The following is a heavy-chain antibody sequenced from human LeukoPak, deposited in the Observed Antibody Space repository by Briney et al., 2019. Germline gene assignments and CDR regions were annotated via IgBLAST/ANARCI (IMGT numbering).Heavy chain of an antibody. Sequence: EASVKVSCKASGGTFNTYAITWVRQAPGQGPEWMGGIVPSFETANYALTFYDRVTITADESTSTVYMELSSLRSDDTAVYYCASGVTKFYYDSSAYDAYDIWGQGTMVTVS. J-gene: IGHJ3*02. CDR1: GGTFNTYA. CDR2: IVPSFETA. V-gene: IGHV1-69*01. D-gene: IGHD3-22*01. CDR3: ASGVTKFYYDSSAYDAYDI.